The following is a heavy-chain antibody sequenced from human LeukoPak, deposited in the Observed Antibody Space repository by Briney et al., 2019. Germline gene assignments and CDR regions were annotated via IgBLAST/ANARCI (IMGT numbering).Heavy chain of an antibody. CDR1: GGSISSYY. D-gene: IGHD3-22*01. CDR2: IYYSGST. J-gene: IGHJ4*02. Sequence: PSETLSLTSTVSGGSISSYYWSWIRQPPGKGLEWIGYIYYSGSTNYNPSLKSRVTISVDTPKNQFSLKLSSVTAADTAVYYCAREAKYYYDSSGYYDYWGQGTLVTVSS. V-gene: IGHV4-59*01. CDR3: AREAKYYYDSSGYYDY.